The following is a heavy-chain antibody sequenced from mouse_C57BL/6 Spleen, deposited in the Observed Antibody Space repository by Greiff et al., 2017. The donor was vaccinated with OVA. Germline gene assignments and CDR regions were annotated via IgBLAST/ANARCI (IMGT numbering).Heavy chain of an antibody. Sequence: QVQLKQSGPELVKPGASVKISCKASGYAFSSSWMNWVKQRPGKGLEWIGRIYPGDGDTNYNGKFKGKATLTADKSSSTAYMQLSSLTSEDSAVYFCANYYGSSWGYFDVWGTGTTVTVSS. D-gene: IGHD1-1*01. CDR1: GYAFSSSW. V-gene: IGHV1-82*01. J-gene: IGHJ1*03. CDR3: ANYYGSSWGYFDV. CDR2: IYPGDGDT.